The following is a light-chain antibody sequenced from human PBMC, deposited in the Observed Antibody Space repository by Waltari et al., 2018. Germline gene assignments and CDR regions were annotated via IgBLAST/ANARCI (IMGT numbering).Light chain of an antibody. CDR2: WAS. J-gene: IGKJ3*01. Sequence: DIVMNQSPDSLAVSLGERDTINCKSSQSVLYSSNNNNYLAWYQQKPGQPPKLLIYWASTRESGVPDRFSGSGSGTDFTLTISSLQAEDVAVYYCQQYYSTPHTFGPGTKVDIK. CDR1: QSVLYSSNNNNY. V-gene: IGKV4-1*01. CDR3: QQYYSTPHT.